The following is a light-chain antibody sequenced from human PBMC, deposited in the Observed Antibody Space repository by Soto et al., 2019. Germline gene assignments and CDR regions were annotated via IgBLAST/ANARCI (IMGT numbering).Light chain of an antibody. J-gene: IGLJ1*01. V-gene: IGLV1-44*01. CDR2: SNN. Sequence: QLVLTQPPSASGTPGQRVTISCSGSSSNIGINTVNWFQHLPGTAPKLLIYSNNQRPSGVPDRFSGSKSGTSASLAISGLQSEDEADYYCAAWDDSRSGNYVFGTGTKLTVL. CDR1: SSNIGINT. CDR3: AAWDDSRSGNYV.